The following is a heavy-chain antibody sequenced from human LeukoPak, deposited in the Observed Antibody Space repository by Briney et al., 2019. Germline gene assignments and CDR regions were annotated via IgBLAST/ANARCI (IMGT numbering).Heavy chain of an antibody. CDR3: SRGNYGSGNYYMGDAFDI. CDR2: IYRGGST. V-gene: IGHV3-53*01. CDR1: GFTVSSNY. J-gene: IGHJ3*02. Sequence: GGSLRLSCAASGFTVSSNYVNWVRQAPGMGLEWVSSIYRGGSTYYADSVRGRFTISRDNSKNTLYPQMDSLRDEDTAMYYCSRGNYGSGNYYMGDAFDIWGQGTMVTVSS. D-gene: IGHD3-10*01.